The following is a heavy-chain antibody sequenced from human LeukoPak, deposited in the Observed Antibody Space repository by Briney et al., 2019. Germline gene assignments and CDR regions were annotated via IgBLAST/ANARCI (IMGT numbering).Heavy chain of an antibody. CDR2: INSDGSST. D-gene: IGHD3-22*01. CDR1: GFTFNSYW. V-gene: IGHV3-74*01. Sequence: PGGSLRLSCAASGFTFNSYWMHWVRQAPGKGLVWVSRINSDGSSTYYADSVKGRFTISRDNSKNTLYLQMNSLRAEDTAVYYCAKDSDYYDSSGYYSDYWGQGTLVTVSS. J-gene: IGHJ4*02. CDR3: AKDSDYYDSSGYYSDY.